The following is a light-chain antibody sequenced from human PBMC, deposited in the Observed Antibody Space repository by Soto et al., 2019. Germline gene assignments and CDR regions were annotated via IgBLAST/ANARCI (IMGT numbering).Light chain of an antibody. J-gene: IGKJ4*01. CDR2: KGS. CDR1: QSISSW. V-gene: IGKV1-5*03. CDR3: QQYHSHSLT. Sequence: DIQMTQSPSTLSASVGDRVTITCRASQSISSWLAWYQQKPGKGPKLLFYKGSSLESGVPSRFSGSGSGTEFTLTISSLQPDDFATYYCQQYHSHSLTFGGGTKVEIK.